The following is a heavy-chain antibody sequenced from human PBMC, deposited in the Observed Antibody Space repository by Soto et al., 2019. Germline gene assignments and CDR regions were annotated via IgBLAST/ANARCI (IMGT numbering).Heavy chain of an antibody. CDR1: GFTFSSYA. Sequence: GGSLRLSCAASGFTFSSYAMHWVRQAPGKGLEWVAVISYDGSNKYYADSVKGRFTISRDNAKNSLYLQMNSLRAEDTAVYYCARGLVYGSGSYNIYWGQGTLVTVSS. CDR3: ARGLVYGSGSYNIY. D-gene: IGHD3-10*01. J-gene: IGHJ4*02. V-gene: IGHV3-30-3*01. CDR2: ISYDGSNK.